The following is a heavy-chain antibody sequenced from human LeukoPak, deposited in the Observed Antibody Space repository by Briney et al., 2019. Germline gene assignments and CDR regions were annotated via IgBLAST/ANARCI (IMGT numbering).Heavy chain of an antibody. V-gene: IGHV3-66*02. CDR1: GFTVSSNY. Sequence: PGGSLRLSCAASGFTVSSNYMSWVRQAPGKGLEWVSVIYSGGSTYYADSVEGRFTISRDNSKNTLYLQMNSLRAEDTAVYYCARDRGCSSTSCYKRGLDYWGQGTLVTVSS. J-gene: IGHJ4*02. CDR2: IYSGGST. D-gene: IGHD2-2*02. CDR3: ARDRGCSSTSCYKRGLDY.